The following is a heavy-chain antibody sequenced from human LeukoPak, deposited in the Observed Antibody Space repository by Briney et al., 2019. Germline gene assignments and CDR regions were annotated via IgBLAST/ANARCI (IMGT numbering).Heavy chain of an antibody. J-gene: IGHJ5*02. Sequence: ASVKVSCKASGYTFTGYYMHWVRQAPGQGLEWMGWINPNSGGTNYAQKFQGRVTMTRDTSISTAYMELSRLRSDDTAVYYCARYISVGWSGYYWWFDPWGRGTLVTASS. CDR1: GYTFTGYY. CDR3: ARYISVGWSGYYWWFDP. V-gene: IGHV1-2*02. D-gene: IGHD3-3*01. CDR2: INPNSGGT.